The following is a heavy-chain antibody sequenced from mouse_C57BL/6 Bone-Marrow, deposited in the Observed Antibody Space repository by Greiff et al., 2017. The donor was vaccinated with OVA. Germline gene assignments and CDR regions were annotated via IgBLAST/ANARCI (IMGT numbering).Heavy chain of an antibody. CDR1: GFTFSDYY. CDR3: ARQGAMDY. CDR2: ISNGGGST. Sequence: EVQLVESGGGLVQPGGSLKLSCAASGFTFSDYYMYWVRQTPEKRLEWVAYISNGGGSTYYPDTVKGRFTISRDNAKNTLYLQMIRLKSEDTAMYYCARQGAMDYWGQGTSVTVSS. V-gene: IGHV5-12*01. J-gene: IGHJ4*01.